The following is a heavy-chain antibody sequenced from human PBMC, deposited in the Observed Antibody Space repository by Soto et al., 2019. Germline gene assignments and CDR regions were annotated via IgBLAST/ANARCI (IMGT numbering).Heavy chain of an antibody. CDR1: GYSFTSYW. CDR2: IDPSDSYT. D-gene: IGHD2-21*01. Sequence: GESLKISCKGSGYSFTSYWISWVRQMPGKGLEWMGRIDPSDSYTNYSPSFQGHVTISADKSISTPYLQWSSLKASDTAMYYCARCGSAHYGMDVWRQGPTITVSS. J-gene: IGHJ6*02. V-gene: IGHV5-10-1*01. CDR3: ARCGSAHYGMDV.